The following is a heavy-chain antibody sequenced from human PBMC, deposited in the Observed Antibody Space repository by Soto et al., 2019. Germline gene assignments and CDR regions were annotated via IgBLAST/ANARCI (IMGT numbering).Heavy chain of an antibody. CDR3: AREGQAPYYYDGMDV. CDR2: ISGYNGST. Sequence: QVQVVQSGDEVKKPGASVKVSCKASGYTFTNYGFSWVRQATGQGLAWMGWISGYNGSTKSAAKFQGRVTMTTDTSTSTAHMELRSLRSDDTAVYYCAREGQAPYYYDGMDVWGQGTAVTVSS. CDR1: GYTFTNYG. J-gene: IGHJ6*02. V-gene: IGHV1-18*01.